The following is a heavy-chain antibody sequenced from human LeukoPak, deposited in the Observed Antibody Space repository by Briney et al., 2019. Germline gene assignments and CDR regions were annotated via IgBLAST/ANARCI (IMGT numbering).Heavy chain of an antibody. CDR2: IYTSGST. J-gene: IGHJ4*02. D-gene: IGHD3-22*01. CDR1: GGSISSYY. CDR3: ARHPDDSSGYSDY. V-gene: IGHV4-4*09. Sequence: SETLSLTCTVSGGSISSYYWSWIRQPPGKGLEWIGYIYTSGSTNYNPSLKSRVTISVDTSKNQFSLKLSSVTAADTAVYYCARHPDDSSGYSDYWGQGTLVTVSS.